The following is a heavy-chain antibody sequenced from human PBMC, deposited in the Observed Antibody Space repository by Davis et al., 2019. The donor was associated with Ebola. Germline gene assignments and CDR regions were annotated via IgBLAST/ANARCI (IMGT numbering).Heavy chain of an antibody. CDR2: LYHGGGT. CDR3: ARRERRGYSLPFDY. J-gene: IGHJ4*02. D-gene: IGHD5-18*01. CDR1: GGYISGYY. Sequence: MPSETLSLTCTVSGGYISGYYWSWIRQPPGKGLEWIGNLYHGGGTNYSPSLKSRLTISVDTSKNQFSLELSSVTAADTAVYYCARRERRGYSLPFDYWGQGTLVTVSS. V-gene: IGHV4-59*08.